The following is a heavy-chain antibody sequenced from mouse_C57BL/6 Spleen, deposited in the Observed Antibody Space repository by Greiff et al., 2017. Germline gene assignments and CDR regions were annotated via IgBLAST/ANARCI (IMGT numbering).Heavy chain of an antibody. CDR1: GYTFTSYW. CDR2: INPSNGGT. D-gene: IGHD1-1*01. Sequence: QVQLQQPGTDLVKPGASVKLSCKASGYTFTSYWMHWVKQRPGQGLEWIGNINPSNGGTNYNEKFKSKATLTVDKASSTAYMQLSSLTSEDSAVYYCARPLRGWYFDVWGTGTTVTVSS. V-gene: IGHV1-53*01. CDR3: ARPLRGWYFDV. J-gene: IGHJ1*03.